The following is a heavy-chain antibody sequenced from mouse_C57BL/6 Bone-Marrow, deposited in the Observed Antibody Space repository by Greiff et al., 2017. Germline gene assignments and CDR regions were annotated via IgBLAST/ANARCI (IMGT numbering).Heavy chain of an antibody. J-gene: IGHJ1*03. CDR1: GFNIKHTY. CDR3: ARRGDYYGSSYRWYFDV. Sequence: VQLQQSVAELVRPGASVKLSCTASGFNIKHTYMHWVKQRPEQGLEWIGRIYPANGNTKYAPKIQCKATITADTDSNTAYLQLSSLTAEDTASYYWARRGDYYGSSYRWYFDVWGTGTTATVSS. CDR2: IYPANGNT. V-gene: IGHV14-3*01. D-gene: IGHD1-1*01.